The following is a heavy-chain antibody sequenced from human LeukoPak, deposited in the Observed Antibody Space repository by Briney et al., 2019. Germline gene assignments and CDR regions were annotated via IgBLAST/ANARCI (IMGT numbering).Heavy chain of an antibody. Sequence: GGPLRLSCAASGFTFGDYAMHWVRQAPGKGLEWVSGISWNSGSIGYADSVKGRFTISRDNAKNSLYLQMNSLRFEDTALYYCAKADYISGWYYFDDWGQGTLVTVSS. J-gene: IGHJ4*02. V-gene: IGHV3-9*01. CDR3: AKADYISGWYYFDD. D-gene: IGHD6-13*01. CDR1: GFTFGDYA. CDR2: ISWNSGSI.